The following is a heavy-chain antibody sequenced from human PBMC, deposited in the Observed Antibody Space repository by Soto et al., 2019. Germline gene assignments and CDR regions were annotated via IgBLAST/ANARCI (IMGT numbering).Heavy chain of an antibody. CDR3: AREPLTTVTLRGYYYYYGMDV. CDR1: GFTFSSYS. CDR2: ISSSSSYI. Sequence: PGGSLRLSCAASGFTFSSYSMNWVRQAPGKGLEWVSSISSSSSYIYYADSVKGRFTISRDNAKNSLYLQMNSLRAEDTAVYYCAREPLTTVTLRGYYYYYGMDVWGQGTTVTVSS. V-gene: IGHV3-21*01. J-gene: IGHJ6*02. D-gene: IGHD4-4*01.